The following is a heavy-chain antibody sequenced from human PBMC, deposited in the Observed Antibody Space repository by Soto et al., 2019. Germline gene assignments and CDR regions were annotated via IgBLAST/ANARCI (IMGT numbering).Heavy chain of an antibody. CDR3: AKDSIIAAAGSRDWFDP. CDR1: GFTFSSYA. V-gene: IGHV3-23*01. D-gene: IGHD6-13*01. J-gene: IGHJ5*02. CDR2: ISGSGGST. Sequence: GGSLRLSCAASGFTFSSYAMSLVRQAPGKGLEWVSAISGSGGSTYYADSVKGRFTISRDNSKNTLYLQMNSLRAEDTAVYYCAKDSIIAAAGSRDWFDPWGQGTLVTVSS.